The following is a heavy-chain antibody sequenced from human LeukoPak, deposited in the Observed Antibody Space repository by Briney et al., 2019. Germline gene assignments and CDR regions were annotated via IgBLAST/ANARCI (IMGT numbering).Heavy chain of an antibody. V-gene: IGHV4-39*07. D-gene: IGHD3-22*01. CDR1: GGSISSSSYY. CDR3: ARQGYDSSGYSSFFDC. J-gene: IGHJ4*02. CDR2: IYYSGST. Sequence: SETLSLTCTVSGGSISSSSYYWGWIRQPPGKGLEWIGSIYYSGSTYYNPSLKSRVTISVDTSKNQFSLKLSSVTAADTAVYYCARQGYDSSGYSSFFDCWGQGTLVTVSS.